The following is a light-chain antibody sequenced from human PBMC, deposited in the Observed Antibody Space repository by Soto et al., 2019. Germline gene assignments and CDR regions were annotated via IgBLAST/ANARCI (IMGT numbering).Light chain of an antibody. J-gene: IGKJ1*01. CDR1: QSISSW. V-gene: IGKV1-5*01. Sequence: GDRVTITCRARQSISSWLAWYXQXPXXXPXXLIYDASSLESGVPSRFSGSGSGTEFTLTISSLQPDDFATYYCQQSYSTRTFGQGNKVDIK. CDR3: QQSYSTRT. CDR2: DAS.